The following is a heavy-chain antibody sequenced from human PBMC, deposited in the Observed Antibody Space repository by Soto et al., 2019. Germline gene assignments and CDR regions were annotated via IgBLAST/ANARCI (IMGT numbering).Heavy chain of an antibody. CDR3: ATPAYPHSYGYGKSQHGYFDY. J-gene: IGHJ4*02. V-gene: IGHV1-24*01. CDR1: GYTLTELS. Sequence: ASVKVSCKVSGYTLTELSMHWVRQAPGKGLEWMGGFDPEDGETIYAQEFQGRVTMTEDTSTDTAYMELSSLRSEDTAVYYCATPAYPHSYGYGKSQHGYFDYWGQGTLVTVSS. CDR2: FDPEDGET. D-gene: IGHD5-18*01.